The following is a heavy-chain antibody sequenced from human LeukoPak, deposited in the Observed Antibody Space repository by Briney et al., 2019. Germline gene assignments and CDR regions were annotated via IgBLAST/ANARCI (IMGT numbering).Heavy chain of an antibody. V-gene: IGHV3-30*02. Sequence: GGSLRLSCAASGFTFSTYGLHWVRQAPGKGLDWVAVIWYDGSKEYYADSVKGRFTISRDNSKNTLYLQMNSLRAEDTAVYYCAKGKSSGWYVDYWGQGTLVTVSS. CDR2: IWYDGSKE. J-gene: IGHJ4*02. D-gene: IGHD6-19*01. CDR1: GFTFSTYG. CDR3: AKGKSSGWYVDY.